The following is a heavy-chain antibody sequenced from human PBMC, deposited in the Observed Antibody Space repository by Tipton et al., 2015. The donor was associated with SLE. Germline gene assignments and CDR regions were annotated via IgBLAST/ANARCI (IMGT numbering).Heavy chain of an antibody. V-gene: IGHV3-30*02. D-gene: IGHD7-27*01. CDR3: ARDWNWGRDY. CDR2: IRFDGAEK. Sequence: GSLRLSCAASGFTFRDFNMHWVRQAPGKGLEWVAFIRFDGAEKYYADSVKGRFTISRDNAKNSLYLQMNSLRVEDTAVYYCARDWNWGRDYWGQGTLVTVSS. CDR1: GFTFRDFN. J-gene: IGHJ4*02.